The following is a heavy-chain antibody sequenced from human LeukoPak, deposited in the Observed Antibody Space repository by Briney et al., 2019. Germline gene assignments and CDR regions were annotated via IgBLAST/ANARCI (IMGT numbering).Heavy chain of an antibody. Sequence: GASVKVSCTASGYTFTSHGISWVRQAPGQGLEGMGWISAYNGNTKYAQKLQGRVTMTTDTSTSTAYMELRSLRSDDTAVYYCARVDHDSSGLEYYFDYWGQGTLVTVS. CDR1: GYTFTSHG. CDR2: ISAYNGNT. D-gene: IGHD3-22*01. J-gene: IGHJ4*02. CDR3: ARVDHDSSGLEYYFDY. V-gene: IGHV1-18*01.